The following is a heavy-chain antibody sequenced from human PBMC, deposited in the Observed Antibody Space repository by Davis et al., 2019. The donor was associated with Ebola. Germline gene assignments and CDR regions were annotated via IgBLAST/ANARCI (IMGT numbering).Heavy chain of an antibody. J-gene: IGHJ2*01. CDR2: INPNSGGT. V-gene: IGHV1-2*02. CDR3: ARDSQASAGWGGWYFEL. CDR1: GYTFTGYY. D-gene: IGHD2-21*01. Sequence: ASVKVSCKASGYTFTGYYMHWVRQAPGKGLEWMGWINPNSGGTNYAQKFQGRVTMTRDTSISTAYMELSRLRSDDTAMYYCARDSQASAGWGGWYFELWGRGTLVTVSS.